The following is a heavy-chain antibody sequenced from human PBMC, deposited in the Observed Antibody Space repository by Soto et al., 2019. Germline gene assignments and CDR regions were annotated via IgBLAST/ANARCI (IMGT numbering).Heavy chain of an antibody. V-gene: IGHV3-23*01. Sequence: EVQLLESGGGLVQPGGSLRLSCAASGFTFSFCAMNWVRQAPGKGLEWVSSTRGSGGDTYYADSVRGRFTISGDNSQNTLYLQMNSLRVEDTAVYYCVKGHSHSYYYFDYWGQGTLVTVSS. CDR1: GFTFSFCA. CDR3: VKGHSHSYYYFDY. CDR2: TRGSGGDT. D-gene: IGHD1-26*01. J-gene: IGHJ4*02.